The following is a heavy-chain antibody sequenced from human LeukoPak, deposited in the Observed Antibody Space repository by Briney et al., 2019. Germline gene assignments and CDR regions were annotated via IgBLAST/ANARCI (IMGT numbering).Heavy chain of an antibody. J-gene: IGHJ4*02. CDR1: GGSISSYY. V-gene: IGHV4-59*01. Sequence: SETLSLTCTVSGGSISSYYWGWIRQPPGKGLEWIGYIYYSGSTNYNPSLKSRVTISVDTSKNQFSLKLSSVTAADTAVYYCARGVSYGSGSYYPSPFDYWGQGTLVTVSS. CDR3: ARGVSYGSGSYYPSPFDY. D-gene: IGHD3-10*01. CDR2: IYYSGST.